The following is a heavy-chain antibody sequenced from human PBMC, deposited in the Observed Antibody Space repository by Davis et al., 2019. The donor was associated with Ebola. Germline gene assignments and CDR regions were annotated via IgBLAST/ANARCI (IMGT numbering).Heavy chain of an antibody. CDR3: ARGHMNVVDF. D-gene: IGHD1-1*01. Sequence: PSETLSLTCTVSGDSISSHYWSWIRQPPGKGLEWIGYIYSSGSTNYSPSLKSRVTVSVATSGNQLSLKLTSVTAADTAVYYCARGHMNVVDFWGQGTQVTVSS. CDR2: IYSSGST. V-gene: IGHV4-59*11. CDR1: GDSISSHY. J-gene: IGHJ4*02.